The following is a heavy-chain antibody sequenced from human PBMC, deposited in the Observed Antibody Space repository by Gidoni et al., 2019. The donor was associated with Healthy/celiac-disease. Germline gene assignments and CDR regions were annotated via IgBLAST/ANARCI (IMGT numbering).Heavy chain of an antibody. CDR3: ARVDRDGYNNNWYFDL. D-gene: IGHD4-4*01. J-gene: IGHJ2*01. CDR1: GFTFSSYD. Sequence: EVQLVESGGGLVQPGGSLRLCCAASGFTFSSYDMHWVRPATGKGLEWGSAIGTAGDTYYPGSVKGRFTISRENAKNSLYLQMNSLRAGDTAVYYCARVDRDGYNNNWYFDLWAVAPWSLSPQ. V-gene: IGHV3-13*01. CDR2: IGTAGDT.